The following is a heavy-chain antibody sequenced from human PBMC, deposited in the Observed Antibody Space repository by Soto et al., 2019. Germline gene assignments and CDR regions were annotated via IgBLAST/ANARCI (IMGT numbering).Heavy chain of an antibody. J-gene: IGHJ4*02. V-gene: IGHV1-69*13. CDR1: GGTFSSYA. Sequence: SVKVSCKASGGTFSSYAISWVRQAPGQGLEWMGGIIPIFGTANYAQKFQGRVTITADESTSTAYMELSSLRSEDTAVYYCARSGSSSRRFDYWGQGTLVTVSS. CDR2: IIPIFGTA. CDR3: ARSGSSSRRFDY. D-gene: IGHD6-6*01.